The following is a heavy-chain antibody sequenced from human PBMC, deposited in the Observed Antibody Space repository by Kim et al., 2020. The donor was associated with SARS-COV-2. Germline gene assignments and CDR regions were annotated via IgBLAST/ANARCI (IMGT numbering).Heavy chain of an antibody. CDR2: ISAYNGNT. D-gene: IGHD3-3*01. CDR3: ARDRAAWGTEYYDFWSGWRDLDY. V-gene: IGHV1-18*01. J-gene: IGHJ4*02. Sequence: ASVKVSCKASGYTFTSYGISWVRQAPGQGLEWMGWISAYNGNTNYAQKLEGRVTMTTDTSTSTAYMELRSLRSDDTAVYYCARDRAAWGTEYYDFWSGWRDLDYSGPGTLVTVSS. CDR1: GYTFTSYG.